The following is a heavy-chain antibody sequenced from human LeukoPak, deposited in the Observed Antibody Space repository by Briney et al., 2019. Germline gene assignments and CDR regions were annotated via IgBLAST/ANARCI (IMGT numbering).Heavy chain of an antibody. CDR3: ARLAGAYFDF. V-gene: IGHV4-31*03. CDR1: GGSISSGGYY. CDR2: IYYSGSS. D-gene: IGHD7-27*01. Sequence: SETLSLTCTVSGGSISSGGYYWSWSRQHPGKGLERIGHIYYSGSSYYNPSQKSRVTISVNTSKNQFSLNLSSVTAADTAVYYCARLAGAYFDFWGQGTLVTVSS. J-gene: IGHJ4*02.